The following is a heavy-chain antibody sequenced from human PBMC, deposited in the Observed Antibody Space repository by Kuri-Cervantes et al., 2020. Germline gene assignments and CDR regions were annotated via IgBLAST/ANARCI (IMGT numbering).Heavy chain of an antibody. Sequence: SETLSLTCTVSGGSISSSSYYWGWIRQPPGKGLEWIGSIYYSGSTYYNPSLKSQVTISVDTSKNQFSLKLSSVTAADTAVYYCARLLRGVINWFDPWGQGTLVTVSS. D-gene: IGHD3-10*01. J-gene: IGHJ5*02. CDR2: IYYSGST. V-gene: IGHV4-39*01. CDR3: ARLLRGVINWFDP. CDR1: GGSISSSSYY.